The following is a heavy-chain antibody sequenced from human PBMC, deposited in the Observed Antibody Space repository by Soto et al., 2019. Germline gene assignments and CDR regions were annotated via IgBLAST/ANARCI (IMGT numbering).Heavy chain of an antibody. CDR2: IYYSGST. Sequence: QVQLQESGPGLVKPSETLSLTCTVSGGSVSSGSYYWSWIRQPPGKGLEWIGYIYYSGSTNYNPSLKSRVTISVDTSKNQFSLKLSSVTAADTAVYYCAREGLKSYSSSENWFDPWGQGTLVTVSS. CDR1: GGSVSSGSYY. D-gene: IGHD6-6*01. J-gene: IGHJ5*02. CDR3: AREGLKSYSSSENWFDP. V-gene: IGHV4-61*01.